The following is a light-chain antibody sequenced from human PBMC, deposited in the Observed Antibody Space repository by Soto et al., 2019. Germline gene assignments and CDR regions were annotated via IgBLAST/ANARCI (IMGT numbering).Light chain of an antibody. CDR1: LRVSTN. CDR2: GAS. V-gene: IGKV3D-15*01. CDR3: QQYDNWPPHT. Sequence: EIVMTQSPATLSASPGERATLSCRASLRVSTNLAWYQQKPGQAPRLLSYGASTRASGIPARFSGSGSETEFTLTISSLQSEDFAVYYCQQYDNWPPHTFGQGTRLEIK. J-gene: IGKJ2*01.